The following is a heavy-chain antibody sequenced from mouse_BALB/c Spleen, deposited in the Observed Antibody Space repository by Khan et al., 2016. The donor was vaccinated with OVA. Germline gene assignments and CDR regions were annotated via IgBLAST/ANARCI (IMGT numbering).Heavy chain of an antibody. CDR1: GFSLTSYG. D-gene: IGHD2-1*01. Sequence: VELVESGPGLVAPSQSLSITCTVSGFSLTSYGVNWVRQPPGKGLEWLGVIWGDGSTNYHSALKSRLNIRKDNSKSQVFLKLISLQTDDTATYYCARFEYYGNFYAMDYWGQGTSVTVSS. V-gene: IGHV2-3*01. J-gene: IGHJ4*01. CDR3: ARFEYYGNFYAMDY. CDR2: IWGDGST.